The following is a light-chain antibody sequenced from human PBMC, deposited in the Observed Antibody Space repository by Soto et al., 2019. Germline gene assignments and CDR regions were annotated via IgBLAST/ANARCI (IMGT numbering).Light chain of an antibody. CDR1: SGDIGSYNR. CDR3: SSYTNINTRACV. V-gene: IGLV2-14*01. CDR2: EVT. Sequence: QSVLTQPASVSGSPGQSITISYTGTSGDIGSYNRVSWDQQHPGKAPKLTIYEVTDRPSGVSNRFSGSTSGNTASLTISGLQAEDEAEYYCSSYTNINTRACVFGTGTKV. J-gene: IGLJ1*01.